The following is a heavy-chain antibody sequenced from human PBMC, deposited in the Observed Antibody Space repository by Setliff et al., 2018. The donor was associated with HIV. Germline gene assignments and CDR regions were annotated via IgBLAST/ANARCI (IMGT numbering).Heavy chain of an antibody. J-gene: IGHJ5*02. CDR3: TTDWGGGGGAPLDP. D-gene: IGHD2-21*01. CDR1: GFTFGDYW. CDR2: IKRKTDGGTT. Sequence: PGGSLRLSCSTSGFTFGDYWMTWVRQAPGKGLEWVGRIKRKTDGGTTDYAAPVKGRFTISRDDSKNTLYLQMNNLKTEDTAMYYGTTDWGGGGGAPLDPWGQGTLVTVSS. V-gene: IGHV3-15*01.